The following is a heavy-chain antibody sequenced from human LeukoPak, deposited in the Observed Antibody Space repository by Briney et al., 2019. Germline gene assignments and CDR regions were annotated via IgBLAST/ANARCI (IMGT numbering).Heavy chain of an antibody. CDR3: ARGGGNYPIDY. J-gene: IGHJ4*02. D-gene: IGHD1-26*01. CDR2: IYCSGST. CDR1: GGSISSSAYY. Sequence: SETLSLTCTVSGGSISSSAYYWVWIRLPPGKGLEWIGSIYCSGSTYYNPSLKSRVTISVDTSKNQFSLKLSSVTAADTAVYYCARGGGNYPIDYWGQGTLVTVSS. V-gene: IGHV4-39*01.